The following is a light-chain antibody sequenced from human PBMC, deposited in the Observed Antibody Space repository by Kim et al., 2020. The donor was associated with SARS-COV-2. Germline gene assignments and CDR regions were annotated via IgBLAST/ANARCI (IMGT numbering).Light chain of an antibody. CDR3: KHYYGNSWT. J-gene: IGKJ1*01. CDR2: WAS. V-gene: IGKV4-1*01. Sequence: DIVMTQSPDSLAVSLGERATINCKSSQSVLYSSNNKNYLNWFQQKPGQRPKLLIYWASTRESGVPDRFSGSGSGTDFTLTISSLQAEDVAVYYCKHYYGNSWTFGQGTKVEIK. CDR1: QSVLYSSNNKNY.